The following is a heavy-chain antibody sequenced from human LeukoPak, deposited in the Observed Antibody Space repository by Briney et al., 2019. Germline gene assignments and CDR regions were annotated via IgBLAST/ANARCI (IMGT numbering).Heavy chain of an antibody. Sequence: PSETLSLTCAVSGGSISSSYWWTWVRQPPGKGLEWIGEINHSGSTNYNPSLKSRVTISVDTSKNQFSLKLSSVTAADTAVYYCARDPYYYDSSGYSGFDYWGQGTLVTVSS. J-gene: IGHJ4*02. CDR2: INHSGST. CDR3: ARDPYYYDSSGYSGFDY. V-gene: IGHV4-4*02. CDR1: GGSISSSYW. D-gene: IGHD3-22*01.